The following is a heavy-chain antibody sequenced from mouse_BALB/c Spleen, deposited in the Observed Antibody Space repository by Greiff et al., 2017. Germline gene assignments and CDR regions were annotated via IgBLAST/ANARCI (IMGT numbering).Heavy chain of an antibody. V-gene: IGHV1S81*02. CDR3: ARSETGYYFDY. D-gene: IGHD4-1*01. CDR1: GYTFTSYW. Sequence: QVQLQQPGAELVKPGASVKLSCKASGYTFTSYWMHWVKQRPGQGLEWIGEINPSNGRTNYNEKFKSKATLTVDKSSSTAYMQLSSLTSEDSAVYYCARSETGYYFDYWGQGTTLTVSS. J-gene: IGHJ2*01. CDR2: INPSNGRT.